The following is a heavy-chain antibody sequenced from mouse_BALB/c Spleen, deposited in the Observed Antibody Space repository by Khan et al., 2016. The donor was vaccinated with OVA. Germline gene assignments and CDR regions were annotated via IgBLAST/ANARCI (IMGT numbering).Heavy chain of an antibody. CDR3: VRDDWCVFAY. CDR1: GFNIKDTY. J-gene: IGHJ3*01. CDR2: IDPANGNT. D-gene: IGHD1-1*02. Sequence: VQLKQSGAELVKPGASVKLSCTASGFNIKDTYIHWVKQRPEQGLEWIGRIDPANGNTKYDPKFQGKAPKTADTSSNTAYLQLSSLTSEDTAVDYCVRDDWCVFAYWGQGTLVTVSA. V-gene: IGHV14-3*02.